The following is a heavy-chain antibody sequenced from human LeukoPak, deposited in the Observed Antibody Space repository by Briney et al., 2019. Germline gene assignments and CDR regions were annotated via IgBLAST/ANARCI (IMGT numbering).Heavy chain of an antibody. CDR3: AKEHMAAAVYYFDY. J-gene: IGHJ4*02. CDR1: GFTVSSNY. D-gene: IGHD6-13*01. V-gene: IGHV3-53*01. CDR2: IYSGGST. Sequence: GGSLRLSCAASGFTVSSNYMSWVRQAPGKVLEWVSVIYSGGSTYYADSVKGRFTISRDNSKNTLYLQMSSLRAEDTAVYYCAKEHMAAAVYYFDYWGQGTLVTVSS.